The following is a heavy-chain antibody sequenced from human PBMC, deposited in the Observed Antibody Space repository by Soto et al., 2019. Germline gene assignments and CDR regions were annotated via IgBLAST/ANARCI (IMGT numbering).Heavy chain of an antibody. CDR3: ARSGYCSSTSCYLDY. CDR2: IYYSGST. D-gene: IGHD2-2*03. J-gene: IGHJ4*02. CDR1: GGSISSYY. Sequence: PSETLSLTCTVSGGSISSYYWSWIRQPPGKGLEWIGYIYYSGSTNYNPSLKSRVTISVDTSKNQFSLKLSSVTAADTAVYYCARSGYCSSTSCYLDYWGQGTLVTVS. V-gene: IGHV4-59*01.